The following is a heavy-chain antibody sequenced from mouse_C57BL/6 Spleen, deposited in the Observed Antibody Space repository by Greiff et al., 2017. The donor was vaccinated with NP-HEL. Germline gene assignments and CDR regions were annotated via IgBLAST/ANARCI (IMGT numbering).Heavy chain of an antibody. D-gene: IGHD1-1*02. CDR2: INPSSGYT. CDR3: ARLVDCFYFYC. CDR1: GYTFTSYT. J-gene: IGHJ2*01. Sequence: VQLQQSGAELARPGASVKMSCKASGYTFTSYTMHWVKQRPGQGLEWIGNINPSSGYTKYNQKFKDKVTLTADKSTSTAYMQLSSLTSEDSAVYYCARLVDCFYFYCRGKGTTLTVAS. V-gene: IGHV1-4*01.